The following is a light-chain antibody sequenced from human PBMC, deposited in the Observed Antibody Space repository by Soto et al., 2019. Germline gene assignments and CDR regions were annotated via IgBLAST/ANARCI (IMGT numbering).Light chain of an antibody. CDR2: RNN. Sequence: QSVLTQPPSTSGTPGQRVTISFSGSSSNIGSNYVYWYQQLPVTAPKLLIYRNNQRPSGVPDRFSGSKSGTSASLAISGLRSEDEADYFCAAWDDSLRALVFGGGTQLTVL. V-gene: IGLV1-47*01. CDR3: AAWDDSLRALV. J-gene: IGLJ2*01. CDR1: SSNIGSNY.